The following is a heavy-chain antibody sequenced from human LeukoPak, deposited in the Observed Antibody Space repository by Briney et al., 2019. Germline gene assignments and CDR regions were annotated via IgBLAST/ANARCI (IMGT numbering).Heavy chain of an antibody. Sequence: GGSLRLSCAASGFTFSNYAMNWVRQAPGKGLECVSAISGSGGSTYYADPVKGRFTISRDNSMNTLYLQMNSLRADDTAVYHCAKRYCSGGSCSFYYYYGMDVWGQGTTVTVSS. CDR2: ISGSGGST. D-gene: IGHD2-15*01. J-gene: IGHJ6*02. V-gene: IGHV3-23*01. CDR3: AKRYCSGGSCSFYYYYGMDV. CDR1: GFTFSNYA.